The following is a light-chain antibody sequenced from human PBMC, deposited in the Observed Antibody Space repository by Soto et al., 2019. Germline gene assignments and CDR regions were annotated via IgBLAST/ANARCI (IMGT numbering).Light chain of an antibody. Sequence: EIVMTQSPATLSVSPGERAILSCRASQSVSNNLAWYQQKPGQAPSLLIYHASIRASGIPARFSGSGSGTEFTLTISSLQSEDFAVYYCQQYKEWPLTFGGGTKVEIK. CDR2: HAS. V-gene: IGKV3-15*01. CDR1: QSVSNN. CDR3: QQYKEWPLT. J-gene: IGKJ4*01.